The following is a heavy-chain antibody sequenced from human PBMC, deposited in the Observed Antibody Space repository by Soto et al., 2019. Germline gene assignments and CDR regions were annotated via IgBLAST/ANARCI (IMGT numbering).Heavy chain of an antibody. CDR1: GGSFRCYY. CDR3: ARIFYYYGMDV. V-gene: IGHV4-34*01. D-gene: IGHD2-15*01. Sequence: PLETMSLTCGVYGGSFRCYYLSWIRQPPGKGLEWIGEINHSGSTNYNPSLKSRVTISVDTSKNQLSLKLSSVTAADTAVYYCARIFYYYGMDVWGQGTTVTVSS. J-gene: IGHJ6*02. CDR2: INHSGST.